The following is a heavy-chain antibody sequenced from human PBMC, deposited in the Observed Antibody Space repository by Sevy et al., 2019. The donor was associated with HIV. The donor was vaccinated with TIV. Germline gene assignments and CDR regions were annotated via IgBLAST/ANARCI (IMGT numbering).Heavy chain of an antibody. D-gene: IGHD4-17*01. Sequence: KQSQTLSLTCTVSGGSISSHYWSWIRQPAGKGLEWIGRIFASGSTNYNPSLKSRVSMSIDTSKKQFSLKLTSVTAADTAVYYCARVHGDYTYFDYWGQGTLVTVSS. J-gene: IGHJ4*02. V-gene: IGHV4-4*07. CDR1: GGSISSHY. CDR3: ARVHGDYTYFDY. CDR2: IFASGST.